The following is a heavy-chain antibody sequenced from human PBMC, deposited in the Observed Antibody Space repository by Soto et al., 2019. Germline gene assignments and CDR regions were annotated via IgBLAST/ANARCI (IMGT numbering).Heavy chain of an antibody. CDR3: ARIWKLELGYYYGMDV. J-gene: IGHJ6*02. D-gene: IGHD1-7*01. V-gene: IGHV6-1*01. CDR1: VDSVSSNSAA. CDR2: TYYRSKWYN. Sequence: SRTLSLTCAISVDSVSSNSAAWNWIRQSPSRGLEWLGRTYYRSKWYNDYAVSVKSRITINPDTSKNQFSLQLNSVTPEDTAVYYCARIWKLELGYYYGMDVWGQGTTGTVSS.